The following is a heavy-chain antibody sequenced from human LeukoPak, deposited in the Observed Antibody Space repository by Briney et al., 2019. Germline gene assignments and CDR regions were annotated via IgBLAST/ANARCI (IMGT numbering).Heavy chain of an antibody. CDR2: IWYDGSKK. CDR1: GFTFSSYG. V-gene: IGHV3-33*01. Sequence: GGSLRLSCAASGFTFSSYGMHWVRQAPGKGLEWVAVIWYDGSKKYYADSVKGRFTISRDNSKNTLYLQMNSLRAEDTAVYYCASQLGGHFDYWGQGTLVTVSS. D-gene: IGHD1-1*01. J-gene: IGHJ4*02. CDR3: ASQLGGHFDY.